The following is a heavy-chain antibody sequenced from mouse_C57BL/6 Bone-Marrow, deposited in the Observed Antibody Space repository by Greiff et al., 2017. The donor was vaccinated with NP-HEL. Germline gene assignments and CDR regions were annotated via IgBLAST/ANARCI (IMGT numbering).Heavy chain of an antibody. CDR2: INYDGSST. CDR3: ARDQGNGNYPFFDY. V-gene: IGHV5-16*01. J-gene: IGHJ2*01. CDR1: GFTFSDYY. Sequence: EVQLVESEGGLVQPGSSMKLSCTASGFTFSDYYMAWVRQVPEKGLEWVANINYDGSSTYYLDSLKSRFIISRDNAKNILYLQMSSLKSEDTATYYCARDQGNGNYPFFDYWGQGTTLTVSS. D-gene: IGHD2-1*01.